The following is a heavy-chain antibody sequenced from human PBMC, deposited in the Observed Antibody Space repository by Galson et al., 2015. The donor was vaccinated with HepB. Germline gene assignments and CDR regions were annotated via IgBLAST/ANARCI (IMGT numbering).Heavy chain of an antibody. CDR1: GFTFSNAW. J-gene: IGHJ6*02. CDR3: TTRSSSSTGPAYYYYGMDV. V-gene: IGHV3-15*01. CDR2: IKSKTDGGTT. D-gene: IGHD6-6*01. Sequence: SLRLSCAAPGFTFSNAWMSWVRQAPGKGLEWVGRIKSKTDGGTTDYAAPVKGRFTISRDDSKNTLYLQMNSLKTEDTAVYYCTTRSSSSTGPAYYYYGMDVWGPGTTVTVSS.